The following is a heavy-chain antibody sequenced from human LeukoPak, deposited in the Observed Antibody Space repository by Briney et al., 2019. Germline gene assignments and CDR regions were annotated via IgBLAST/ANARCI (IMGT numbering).Heavy chain of an antibody. CDR2: IKQDGSEK. D-gene: IGHD1-26*01. Sequence: GSLRLSCAASGFIFSSYWMSWVRQAPGRGLEWVANIKQDGSEKYYVDSVKGRFTISRDNAKNSLYLQMNSLRAEDTAVYYCARDRSGSIWGQGTLVIVSS. V-gene: IGHV3-7*01. J-gene: IGHJ4*02. CDR1: GFIFSSYW. CDR3: ARDRSGSI.